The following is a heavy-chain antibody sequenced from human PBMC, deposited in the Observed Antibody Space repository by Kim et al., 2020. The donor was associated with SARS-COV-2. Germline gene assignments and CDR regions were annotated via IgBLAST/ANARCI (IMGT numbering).Heavy chain of an antibody. CDR2: IIPIFGTA. CDR1: GGTFSSYA. CDR3: ARDTGAWYYDFWSGYADAFDS. Sequence: SVKVSCKASGGTFSSYAISWVRQAPGQGLEWMGGIIPIFGTANYAQKFQGRVTITADESTSTAYMELSSLISEDTAVYYCARDTGAWYYDFWSGYADAFDSWGQGTMVTVSS. D-gene: IGHD3-3*01. J-gene: IGHJ3*02. V-gene: IGHV1-69*13.